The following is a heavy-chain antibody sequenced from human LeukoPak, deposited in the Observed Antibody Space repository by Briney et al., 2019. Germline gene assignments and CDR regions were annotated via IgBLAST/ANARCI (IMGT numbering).Heavy chain of an antibody. CDR2: INPNSGGT. CDR3: ARAVGREYYFDY. CDR1: GYTFTGYY. D-gene: IGHD3-16*01. J-gene: IGHJ4*02. Sequence: ASVKVSCKASGYTFTGYYMHWVRQAPGQGLEWMGWINPNSGGTNYAQKFQGRATMTRDTSISTAYMEVSRLRSDDTAVYHCARAVGREYYFDYWGQGTLVTVSS. V-gene: IGHV1-2*02.